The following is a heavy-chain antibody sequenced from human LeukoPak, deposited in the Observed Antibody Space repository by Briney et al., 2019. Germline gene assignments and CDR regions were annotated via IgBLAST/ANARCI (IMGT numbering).Heavy chain of an antibody. J-gene: IGHJ4*02. V-gene: IGHV1-18*01. CDR1: GGTFSSYA. CDR2: ISAYNGKT. D-gene: IGHD5-12*01. CDR3: ARDRWLRSPFDY. Sequence: ASVKVSCRASGGTFSSYAISWVRQAPGQGLEWMGWISAYNGKTNYAQKLQGRVTMTTDTSTSTAYMELRSLRSDDTAVYYCARDRWLRSPFDYWGQGTLVTVSS.